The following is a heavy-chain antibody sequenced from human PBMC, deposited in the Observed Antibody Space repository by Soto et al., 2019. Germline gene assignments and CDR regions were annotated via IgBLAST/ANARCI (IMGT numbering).Heavy chain of an antibody. CDR2: INLSGSS. CDR3: GRDARILTLPLSGSRWLTP. CDR1: GGSLSGFY. J-gene: IGHJ5*02. D-gene: IGHD3-10*01. V-gene: IGHV4-34*01. Sequence: PSETLSLTCAVSGGSLSGFYYNWIRQSPGKGLEWIGQINLSGSSRYNPSLKSRVTLSVDASKNEASLNLTSVTAADTAVYYCGRDARILTLPLSGSRWLTPWGQGTAVT.